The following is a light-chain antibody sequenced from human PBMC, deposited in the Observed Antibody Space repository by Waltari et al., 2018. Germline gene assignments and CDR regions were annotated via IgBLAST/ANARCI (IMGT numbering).Light chain of an antibody. Sequence: DIVLTHSPPTLSLSPGERATLSCRASQSVSNFVAWYQQKPGQAPRLLIYDASNRATGIPARFSGGGAGTDFNLTISSLEPEDFAVYYCQQRGNWPLTFGGGTKVEIK. CDR2: DAS. CDR3: QQRGNWPLT. CDR1: QSVSNF. V-gene: IGKV3-11*01. J-gene: IGKJ4*01.